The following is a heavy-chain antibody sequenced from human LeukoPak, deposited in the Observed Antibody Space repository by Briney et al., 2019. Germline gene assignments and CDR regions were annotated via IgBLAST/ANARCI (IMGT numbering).Heavy chain of an antibody. J-gene: IGHJ4*02. CDR3: ARLIDYGDYRY. D-gene: IGHD4-17*01. Sequence: GGSLRLSCAASGFTVGSNYMSWVRQAPGKGLEWVSVIYSGGSTYYADSVKGRFTISRDNSKNTLYLQMNSLRAEDTAVYYCARLIDYGDYRYWGQGTLVSVSS. CDR1: GFTVGSNY. CDR2: IYSGGST. V-gene: IGHV3-53*01.